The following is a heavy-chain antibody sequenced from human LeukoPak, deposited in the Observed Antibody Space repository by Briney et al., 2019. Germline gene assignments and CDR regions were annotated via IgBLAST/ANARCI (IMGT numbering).Heavy chain of an antibody. CDR2: MDYSGST. V-gene: IGHV4-59*01. Sequence: SETLSLTCSVSGGSISNYYCTWIRQPPGKGLEYIGYMDYSGSTNYNPSLKSRVTISVDTSKNQISLKVRSVTAADTAVYYCARTTEDCSSTSCYQYWFDPWGQGTLVTVSS. CDR3: ARTTEDCSSTSCYQYWFDP. D-gene: IGHD2-2*01. CDR1: GGSISNYY. J-gene: IGHJ5*02.